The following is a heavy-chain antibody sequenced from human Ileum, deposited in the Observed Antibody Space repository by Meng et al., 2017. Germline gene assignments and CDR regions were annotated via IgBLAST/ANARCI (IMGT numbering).Heavy chain of an antibody. CDR3: ASLGPRTAAGRVYYFDY. D-gene: IGHD6-13*01. CDR2: IYHSGST. J-gene: IGHJ4*02. Sequence: AQLLERGPGVGKASGPWTPTCAASGGSRGSSHGWSWARQPPGKGLEWIGEIYHSGSTNYNPSPKSQVTISVDKSKNQFSLKLRSVTAADTAVYYCASLGPRTAAGRVYYFDYWGQGTLVTVSS. CDR1: GGSRGSSHG. V-gene: IGHV4-4*02.